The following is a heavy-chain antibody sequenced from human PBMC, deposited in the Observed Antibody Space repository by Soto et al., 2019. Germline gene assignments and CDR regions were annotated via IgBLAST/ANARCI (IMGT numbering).Heavy chain of an antibody. J-gene: IGHJ4*02. CDR2: IWYDGSNK. V-gene: IGHV3-33*01. Sequence: QVQLVESGGGVVQPGKSLRLSCTASGFTFSTYGMHWVRQAPGKGLEWVAVIWYDGSNKYHGDSLKGRFTISRDNSENTLYLQMNNLRAEDTAVYFCGRDGALGDTAVVDSWGQGTLVTVSS. CDR1: GFTFSTYG. CDR3: GRDGALGDTAVVDS. D-gene: IGHD5-18*01.